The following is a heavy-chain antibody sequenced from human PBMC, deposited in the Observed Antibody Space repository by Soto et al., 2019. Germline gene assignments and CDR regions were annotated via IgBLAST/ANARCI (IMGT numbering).Heavy chain of an antibody. CDR1: GFTFSSYW. CDR2: IKQDGSEK. V-gene: IGHV3-7*01. J-gene: IGHJ4*02. CDR3: ARVPYCSGGSCYFDY. Sequence: GGSLRLSCAASGFTFSSYWMSWVRQAPGKGLEWVANIKQDGSEKYYVDSVKGRFTISRDNAKNSLYLQMNSLRAEDTAVYYCARVPYCSGGSCYFDYWGQGTLVTVS. D-gene: IGHD2-15*01.